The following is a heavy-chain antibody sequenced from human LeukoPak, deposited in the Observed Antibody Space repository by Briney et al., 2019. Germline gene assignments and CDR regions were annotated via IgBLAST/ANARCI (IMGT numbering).Heavy chain of an antibody. CDR1: GFTFSSYS. CDR3: ARSLRGYSLDY. V-gene: IGHV3-21*01. CDR2: ISSSSTYI. Sequence: GGSLRLSCAASGFTFSSYSMNWVRQAPGKGLEWVSSISSSSTYIYYADSVKGRFTISRDNAKNSLYLQMNSLRAEDTAVYYCARSLRGYSLDYWGQGTLVAVSS. D-gene: IGHD5-18*01. J-gene: IGHJ4*02.